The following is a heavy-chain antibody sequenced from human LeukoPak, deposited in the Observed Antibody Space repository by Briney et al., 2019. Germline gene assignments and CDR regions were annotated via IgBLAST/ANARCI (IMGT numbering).Heavy chain of an antibody. CDR2: ISSSGSTT. CDR3: ANSGPLVNYDLWSGYTDY. J-gene: IGHJ4*02. D-gene: IGHD3-3*01. Sequence: PGGSLRLSCAASGFTFSDYYMSWIRQAPGKGLEWVSYISSSGSTTYYADSVKGRFTISRDNSKNTLYLQMNSLRAEDTAVYYCANSGPLVNYDLWSGYTDYWGRGTLVTVSS. CDR1: GFTFSDYY. V-gene: IGHV3-11*01.